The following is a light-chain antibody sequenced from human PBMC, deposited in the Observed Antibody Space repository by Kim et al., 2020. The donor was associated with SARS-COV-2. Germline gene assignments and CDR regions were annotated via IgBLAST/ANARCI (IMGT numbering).Light chain of an antibody. Sequence: QSALTQPASVSGSPGQSITISCTGTSSNVGTYNLVSWYQQHPGKAPKLMIYEVSKRPSGVSNRFSGSKSGNTASLTLSGLHAEDEADYFCCSYAGTYSYVFGTGTKVTVL. CDR1: SSNVGTYNL. CDR3: CSYAGTYSYV. V-gene: IGLV2-23*02. CDR2: EVS. J-gene: IGLJ1*01.